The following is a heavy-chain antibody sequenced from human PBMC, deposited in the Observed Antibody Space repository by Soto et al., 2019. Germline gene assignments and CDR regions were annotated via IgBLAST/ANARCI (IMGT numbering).Heavy chain of an antibody. V-gene: IGHV1-69*01. CDR1: GGTFSSYA. CDR2: IIPIFGTA. J-gene: IGHJ6*02. D-gene: IGHD2-15*01. Sequence: QVQLVQSGAEVQKPGSSVKVSCKASGGTFSSYAISWVRQAPGQGLEWMGGIIPIFGTANYAQKFQGRVTITADESTSTAYMELSSLRSEDTAVYYCARVDIVVVVAATPHYYYGMDVWGQGTTVTVSS. CDR3: ARVDIVVVVAATPHYYYGMDV.